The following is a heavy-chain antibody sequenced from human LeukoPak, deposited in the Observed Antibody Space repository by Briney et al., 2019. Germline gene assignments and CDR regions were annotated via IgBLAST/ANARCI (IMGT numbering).Heavy chain of an antibody. CDR3: ARGVAAAGGDYYYYMDV. CDR1: GGSFSGYY. CDR2: IYYSGST. V-gene: IGHV4-59*01. Sequence: SETLSLTCAVYGGSFSGYYWSWIRQPPGKGLEWIGYIYYSGSTNYNPSLKSRVTISVDTSKNQFSLKLSSVTAADTAVYYCARGVAAAGGDYYYYMDVWGKGTTVTVSS. J-gene: IGHJ6*03. D-gene: IGHD6-13*01.